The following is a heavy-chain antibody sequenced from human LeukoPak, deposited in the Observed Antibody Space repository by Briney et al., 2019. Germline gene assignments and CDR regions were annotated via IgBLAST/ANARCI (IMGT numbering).Heavy chain of an antibody. D-gene: IGHD6-6*01. V-gene: IGHV5-51*01. CDR3: ARRSWGEYSRSSGDYYMDV. Sequence: GESLKISCKGSGYSFTSYWIGWVRQMPGKGLEWMGIIYPGDSDTRYSPSFQGQVTISADKSISTAYLQWSSLKASDTAMYYCARRSWGEYSRSSGDYYMDVWGKGTTVTVSS. CDR1: GYSFTSYW. J-gene: IGHJ6*03. CDR2: IYPGDSDT.